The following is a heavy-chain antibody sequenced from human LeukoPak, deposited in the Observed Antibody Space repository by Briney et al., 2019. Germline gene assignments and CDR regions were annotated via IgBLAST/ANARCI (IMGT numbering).Heavy chain of an antibody. CDR2: INAYNGNT. CDR1: GYTFTSYY. CDR3: ARVRGSITVIVVVTTVDY. Sequence: ASVKVSCKASGYTFTSYYMHWVRQAPGQGLEWMGWINAYNGNTDYAQKFQGRVTMTTDTSTSTAYMELRSLRSDDAAVYYCARVRGSITVIVVVTTVDYWGQGTLVTVSS. D-gene: IGHD3-22*01. J-gene: IGHJ4*02. V-gene: IGHV1-18*04.